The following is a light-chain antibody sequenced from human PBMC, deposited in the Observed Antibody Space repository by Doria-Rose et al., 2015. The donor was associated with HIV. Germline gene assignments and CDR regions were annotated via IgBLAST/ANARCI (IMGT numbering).Light chain of an antibody. J-gene: IGKJ1*01. CDR1: QSFSSTY. CDR2: DGS. Sequence: TQSPGTLSLSPGERATLSCRASQSFSSTYLAWYQQKPDKVPSLLIYDGSARATGIPDRFSASGSGTDFTLTINRLEPEDFALYYCHQYGTSWTFGQGTKVEI. V-gene: IGKV3-20*01. CDR3: HQYGTSWT.